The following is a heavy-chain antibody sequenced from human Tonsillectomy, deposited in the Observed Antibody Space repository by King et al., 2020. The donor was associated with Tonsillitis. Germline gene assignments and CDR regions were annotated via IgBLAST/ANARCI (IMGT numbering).Heavy chain of an antibody. CDR1: GYTFTSYG. CDR3: ARTTGDSNLIYYYYYGMDV. CDR2: ISGYKGNT. D-gene: IGHD4-11*01. Sequence: VQLVESGAEVKKPGASVKVSCKASGYTFTSYGISWVRQAPGQGLEWMGWISGYKGNTNYARRPQGRVTMTTATSTSTAYMELRSLRSDDTAVYYCARTTGDSNLIYYYYYGMDVWGQGTTVTVSS. J-gene: IGHJ6*02. V-gene: IGHV1-18*04.